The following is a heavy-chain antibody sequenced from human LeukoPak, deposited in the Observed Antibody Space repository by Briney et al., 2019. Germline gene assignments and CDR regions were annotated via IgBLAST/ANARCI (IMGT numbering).Heavy chain of an antibody. D-gene: IGHD2-15*01. V-gene: IGHV1-46*01. CDR1: GYTFTSYY. Sequence: ASMKVSCKASGYTFTSYYMHWVRQAPGQGLEWMAIINPSGGSTSYAQKFQGRVTMTRDTSTSTVYMELSSLSYETPAVYYCARDGSIVVVADAFDIWGQGSMVTVSS. CDR3: ARDGSIVVVADAFDI. J-gene: IGHJ3*02. CDR2: INPSGGST.